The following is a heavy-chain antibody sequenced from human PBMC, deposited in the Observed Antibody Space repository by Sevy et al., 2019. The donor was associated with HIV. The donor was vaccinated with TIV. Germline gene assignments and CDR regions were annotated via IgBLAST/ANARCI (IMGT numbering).Heavy chain of an antibody. V-gene: IGHV3-23*01. D-gene: IGHD3-22*01. CDR3: AKALNPALESMIEVIFRTLKGFDV. J-gene: IGHJ3*01. Sequence: GGSLRLSCAASGFTFSSYVMTWVRQAPGKGLEWVSGISATGGGTYYTDSVKGRFTVSRDNSQNTLYLQMNSLRADDTAIYYCAKALNPALESMIEVIFRTLKGFDVWGQGTMVTVSS. CDR1: GFTFSSYV. CDR2: ISATGGGT.